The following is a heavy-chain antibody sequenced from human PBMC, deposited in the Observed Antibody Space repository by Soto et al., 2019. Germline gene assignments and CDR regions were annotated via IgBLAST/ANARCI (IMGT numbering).Heavy chain of an antibody. CDR1: GYNFNTYW. Sequence: ESLEISCEGSGYNFNTYWIGWVRQMPGKGLEWMALIYPGDSDTRYSPSFEGQVTLSVDRSISTAYLQWSSLKASDTAIYYCATSTVSYVDIVSSTTRGYFDHWGQGTLVTVSS. D-gene: IGHD5-12*01. CDR2: IYPGDSDT. J-gene: IGHJ4*02. CDR3: ATSTVSYVDIVSSTTRGYFDH. V-gene: IGHV5-51*01.